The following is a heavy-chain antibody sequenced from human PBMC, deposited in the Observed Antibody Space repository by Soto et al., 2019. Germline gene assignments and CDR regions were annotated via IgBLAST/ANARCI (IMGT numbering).Heavy chain of an antibody. V-gene: IGHV3-21*01. D-gene: IGHD3-16*02. CDR2: ISGAGIDI. CDR1: GFGFYYYN. CDR3: ARERVVNYTDYYFDY. J-gene: IGHJ4*01. Sequence: GGSLKLSCAASGFGFYYYNMNWFRQARGRGLEWVSSISGAGIDIHFADSVKGRFVISRDNAKTSLYLQMNSLRPEDTAVYYCARERVVNYTDYYFDYWGHGTLVTVSS.